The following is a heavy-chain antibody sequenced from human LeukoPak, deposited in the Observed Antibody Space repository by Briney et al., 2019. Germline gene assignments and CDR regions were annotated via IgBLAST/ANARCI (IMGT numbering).Heavy chain of an antibody. Sequence: ASVKVSCKPSGSTFTGAYMHWVRQAPGQGLEWMGWINPNSGETKFAQKFQGRVTMTRDTSISTVYMDLGGLRSDDTAVYYCAIVLFNSGYDYCGQGSLVTVSS. CDR3: AIVLFNSGYDY. D-gene: IGHD3-9*01. CDR1: GSTFTGAY. V-gene: IGHV1-2*02. J-gene: IGHJ4*02. CDR2: INPNSGET.